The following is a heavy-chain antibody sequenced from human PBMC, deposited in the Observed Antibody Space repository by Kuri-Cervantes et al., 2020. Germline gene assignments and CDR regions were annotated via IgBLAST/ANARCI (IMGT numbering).Heavy chain of an antibody. D-gene: IGHD1-26*01. Sequence: GSLRLSCAVYGGSFSGYYWTWIRQPPGKGLECIGEINHSGSTNYNPSLKSRVTISVDTSKNQFSLKLNSVTAADTAVYYCARSPGAVGDFDYWGQGTLVTVSS. CDR1: GGSFSGYY. CDR3: ARSPGAVGDFDY. J-gene: IGHJ4*02. CDR2: INHSGST. V-gene: IGHV4-34*01.